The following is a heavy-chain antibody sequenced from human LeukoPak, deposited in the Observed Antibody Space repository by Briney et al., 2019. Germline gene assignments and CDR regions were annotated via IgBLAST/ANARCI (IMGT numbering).Heavy chain of an antibody. V-gene: IGHV4-38-2*02. CDR1: GCSISSGYF. CDR2: IYHSGST. CDR3: ASTDSSGYYEIY. Sequence: SETLSLTCTVSGCSISSGYFWGWIRQPPGKGLEWIGSIYHSGSTYYNPSLKSRVTISVDTSKNQFSLKLSSVTAADTAVYYCASTDSSGYYEIYWGQGTLVTVSS. D-gene: IGHD3-22*01. J-gene: IGHJ4*02.